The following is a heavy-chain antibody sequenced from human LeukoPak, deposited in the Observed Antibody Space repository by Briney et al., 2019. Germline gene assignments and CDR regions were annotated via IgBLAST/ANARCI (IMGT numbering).Heavy chain of an antibody. D-gene: IGHD4-17*01. CDR3: ARDPGYGDWVGNGMDV. J-gene: IGHJ6*02. CDR1: GFTVSSNY. Sequence: GGSLRLSCAASGFTVSSNYMSWVRQAPGKGLEWVSVIYSGGSTYYADSVKGRFTISRDNSKNTLYLQMNSLRAEDTAVYYCARDPGYGDWVGNGMDVWGQGTTVTVSS. V-gene: IGHV3-53*01. CDR2: IYSGGST.